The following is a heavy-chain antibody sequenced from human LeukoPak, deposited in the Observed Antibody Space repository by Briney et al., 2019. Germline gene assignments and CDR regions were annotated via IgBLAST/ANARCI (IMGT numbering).Heavy chain of an antibody. V-gene: IGHV3-23*01. J-gene: IGHJ6*02. CDR2: ISGSGGST. Sequence: GGSLRLSCAASGFTFSSYAMSWVRQAPGKGLEWVSAISGSGGSTYYADSVKGRFTISRDNSKNTLYLQMNSLRAEDTAVYYCAKEEEAGSSSXNGVLVPKYYYYYGMDVWGQGSTVTVSS. CDR1: GFTFSSYA. CDR3: AKEEEAGSSSXNGVLVPKYYYYYGMDV. D-gene: IGHD6-13*01.